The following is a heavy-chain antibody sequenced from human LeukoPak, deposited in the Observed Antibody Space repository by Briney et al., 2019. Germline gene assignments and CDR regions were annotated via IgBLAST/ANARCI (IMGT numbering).Heavy chain of an antibody. J-gene: IGHJ4*02. V-gene: IGHV3-7*01. Sequence: GGSLRLSCAASGFTFSGYWMSWVRQSPEKGLEWVANIKQDGSEKYHVDSVKGRFTISRDNAKNSLYLQMDSLRADDTAVYCCARDKIVGPTTLDYWGQGTLVTVSS. CDR1: GFTFSGYW. CDR2: IKQDGSEK. CDR3: ARDKIVGPTTLDY. D-gene: IGHD1-26*01.